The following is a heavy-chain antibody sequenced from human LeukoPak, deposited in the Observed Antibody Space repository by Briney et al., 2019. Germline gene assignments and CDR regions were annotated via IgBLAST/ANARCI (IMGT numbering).Heavy chain of an antibody. V-gene: IGHV4-4*07. CDR3: ARVRCSGGSCPYYYYYYYMDV. CDR2: IYTSGST. CDR1: GDSISSYY. J-gene: IGHJ6*03. D-gene: IGHD2-15*01. Sequence: SETLSLTCTVSGDSISSYYWSWIRQPAGKGLEWIGRIYTSGSTNYNPSLKSRVTMSIDTSKNQFSLKLRFVIAADTAVYYCARVRCSGGSCPYYYYYYYMDVWGKGTTVTVSS.